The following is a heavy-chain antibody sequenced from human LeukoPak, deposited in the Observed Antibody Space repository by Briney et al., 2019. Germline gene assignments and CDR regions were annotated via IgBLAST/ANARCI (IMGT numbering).Heavy chain of an antibody. D-gene: IGHD6-13*01. Sequence: PGGSLRLSCAASGFTFSNYAMSWVRQAPGKGLEWVSDISGTGGTTYYVDSVKGRFTISRDNSKNTIYLQMNSLRAEDTALYYCAKAAAAPGFDFWGQGTLLTVSS. V-gene: IGHV3-23*01. CDR3: AKAAAAPGFDF. J-gene: IGHJ4*02. CDR2: ISGTGGTT. CDR1: GFTFSNYA.